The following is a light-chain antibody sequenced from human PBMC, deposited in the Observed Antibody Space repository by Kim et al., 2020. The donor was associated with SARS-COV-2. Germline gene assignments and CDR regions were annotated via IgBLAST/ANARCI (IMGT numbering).Light chain of an antibody. J-gene: IGLJ1*01. Sequence: SVSPGQTASITCSGDKLGDKYACWYQQKPGQSPVLVIYQDSKRPSGIPGRFSGSNSGNTATLTISGTQAMDEADYYCQAWDSRSVFGTGTKVTVL. CDR3: QAWDSRSV. CDR2: QDS. CDR1: KLGDKY. V-gene: IGLV3-1*01.